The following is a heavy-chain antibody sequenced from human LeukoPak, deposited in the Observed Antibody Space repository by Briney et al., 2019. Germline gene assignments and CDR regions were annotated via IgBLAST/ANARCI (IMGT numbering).Heavy chain of an antibody. CDR1: GYSFTGYY. J-gene: IGHJ1*01. Sequence: ASVKVSCKASGYSFTGYYMHWVRQAPGQGLEWMGWINPNSGGTNYAQKFQGRVTMTRDTSISTAYMEVRRLRSDDTAVYYCARGEQLVPYFQHWGQGILVTVSS. CDR3: ARGEQLVPYFQH. V-gene: IGHV1-2*02. CDR2: INPNSGGT. D-gene: IGHD6-6*01.